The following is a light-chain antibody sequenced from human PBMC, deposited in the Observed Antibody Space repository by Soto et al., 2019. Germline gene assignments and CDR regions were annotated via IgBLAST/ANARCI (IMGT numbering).Light chain of an antibody. CDR2: KAS. V-gene: IGKV1-5*03. CDR1: QFMSVW. CDR3: QQYNSFPLT. J-gene: IGKJ3*01. Sequence: DIQMTQSPSTLSASVGDRVTITCRASQFMSVWLAWYQQKPGTAPKLLIYKASSLESGVPTRFSGSGSGTEFTLTIISLQPDDSATYYCQQYNSFPLTFGPGTKVDIK.